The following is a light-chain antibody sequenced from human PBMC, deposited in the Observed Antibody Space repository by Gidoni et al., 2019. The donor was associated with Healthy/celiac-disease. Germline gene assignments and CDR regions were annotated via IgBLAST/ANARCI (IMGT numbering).Light chain of an antibody. Sequence: DIQMTSPPSTLSASVGDRVTITCRASQSISSWLAWYQQKPGKAPKLLIYKASSLESGVPSRFSGSGSGTEFTLTISSLQPDDFATYYCQQYNSYSRTFGQGTKLEIK. J-gene: IGKJ2*01. CDR2: KAS. CDR3: QQYNSYSRT. V-gene: IGKV1-5*03. CDR1: QSISSW.